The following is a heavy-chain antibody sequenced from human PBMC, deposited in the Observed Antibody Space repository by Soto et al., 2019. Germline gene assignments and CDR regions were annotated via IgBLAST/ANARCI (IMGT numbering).Heavy chain of an antibody. CDR3: SDCGSSAFDS. J-gene: IGHJ4*02. Sequence: GGSLRLSCAASGFIFGSYTMNWVRQAPGKGLEWVSSISSSSFTLYYADSVKGRFSISRDNAKNSLYLQMNSLRDEDTAVYYCSDCGSSAFDSWGQGTLVTVSS. D-gene: IGHD1-26*01. V-gene: IGHV3-48*02. CDR2: ISSSSFTL. CDR1: GFIFGSYT.